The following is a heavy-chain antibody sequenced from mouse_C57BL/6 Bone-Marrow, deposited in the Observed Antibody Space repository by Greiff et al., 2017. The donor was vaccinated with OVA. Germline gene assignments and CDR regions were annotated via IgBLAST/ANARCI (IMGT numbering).Heavy chain of an antibody. V-gene: IGHV5-17*01. D-gene: IGHD2-1*01. Sequence: EVQRVESGGGLVKPGGSLKLSCAASGFTFSDYGMHWVRQAPEKGLEWVAYISSCSSTIYYADTVKGRFTISRDNAKNTLFLQMTSLRSEDTAMYYCARGVYGNYVLFAYWGQGTLVTVSA. J-gene: IGHJ3*01. CDR3: ARGVYGNYVLFAY. CDR2: ISSCSSTI. CDR1: GFTFSDYG.